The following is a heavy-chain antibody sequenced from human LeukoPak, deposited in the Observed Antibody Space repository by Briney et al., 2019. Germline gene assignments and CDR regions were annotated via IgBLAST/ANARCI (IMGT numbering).Heavy chain of an antibody. Sequence: GGSLRLSCAASGFTFSSYAMSWVRQAPGKGLEWVANIKQDGSEKYYMDSVKGRFTISRDNAENSLYLQMNSLRAEDTAVYYCARALVATIPPYDYWGQGTLVTVSS. D-gene: IGHD5-12*01. J-gene: IGHJ4*02. V-gene: IGHV3-7*01. CDR2: IKQDGSEK. CDR1: GFTFSSYA. CDR3: ARALVATIPPYDY.